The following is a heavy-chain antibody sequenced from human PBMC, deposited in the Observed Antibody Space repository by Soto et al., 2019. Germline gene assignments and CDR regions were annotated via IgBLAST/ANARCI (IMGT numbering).Heavy chain of an antibody. CDR3: ASSKKDYDSSGYYQFQH. V-gene: IGHV1-3*01. Sequence: ASVKVSCKASGYTFTNYAMHWVRQAPGQRLEWMGWINAGNGNTKYSQKFQGRVTITRDTSASTAYMELSSLRSEDTAVYYCASSKKDYDSSGYYQFQHWGQGTLVTVSS. J-gene: IGHJ1*01. D-gene: IGHD3-22*01. CDR2: INAGNGNT. CDR1: GYTFTNYA.